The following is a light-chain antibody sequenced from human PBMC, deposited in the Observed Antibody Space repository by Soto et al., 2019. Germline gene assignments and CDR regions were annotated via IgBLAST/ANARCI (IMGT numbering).Light chain of an antibody. CDR2: GAS. J-gene: IGKJ1*01. CDR3: PQYNNWPRT. CDR1: QSVSSN. V-gene: IGKV3-15*01. Sequence: EIVMTQSPATLSVSPGERATLSCRASQSVSSNLAWYQQKPGQAPRLLIYGASTRATGIPARFSGSGSGTEFSLTLSSLQSEDFAVYYCPQYNNWPRTFGQGTKVDIK.